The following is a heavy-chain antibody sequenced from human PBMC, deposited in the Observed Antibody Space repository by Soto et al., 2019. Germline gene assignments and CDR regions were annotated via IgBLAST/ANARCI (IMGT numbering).Heavy chain of an antibody. V-gene: IGHV4-59*01. CDR2: NYHSGTT. J-gene: IGHJ4*02. D-gene: IGHD5-12*01. Sequence: SETLSLTCAVSGVPISTYDWSWIRQPPGKGLEWIGYNYHSGTTNYNPSLKSRVTISVDTSNNQFSLRLTSVTAADTAIYYCVREAYIGYGHAIDYWGQGTLVTVSS. CDR3: VREAYIGYGHAIDY. CDR1: GVPISTYD.